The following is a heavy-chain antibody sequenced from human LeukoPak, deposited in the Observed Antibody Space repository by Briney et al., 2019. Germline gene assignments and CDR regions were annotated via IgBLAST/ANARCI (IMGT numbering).Heavy chain of an antibody. CDR2: ISAYNGNT. Sequence: ASVKFSCKASGYTFTSYGISWVRQAPGQGLEWMGWISAYNGNTNYAQKLQGRVTMTTDTSTSTAYMELRSLRSDDTAVYYCARDVVLGKLLLTYGMDVWGQGTTVTVSS. J-gene: IGHJ6*02. V-gene: IGHV1-18*01. CDR3: ARDVVLGKLLLTYGMDV. CDR1: GYTFTSYG. D-gene: IGHD2-15*01.